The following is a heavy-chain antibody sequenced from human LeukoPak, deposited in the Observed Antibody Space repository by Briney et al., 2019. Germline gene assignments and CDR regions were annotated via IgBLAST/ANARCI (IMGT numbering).Heavy chain of an antibody. CDR2: IYPGDSET. CDR3: ARLGLGSGSSCDY. V-gene: IGHV5-51*01. CDR1: GYSFTSYW. Sequence: GESLKISCKGSGYSFTSYWIGWVRQMPGKVLEWMGIIYPGDSETKNSPSFQGQVTMSADKSISTAYLQWSSLKASDTAIYYCARLGLGSGSSCDYWGQGTLVIVSS. D-gene: IGHD3-10*01. J-gene: IGHJ4*02.